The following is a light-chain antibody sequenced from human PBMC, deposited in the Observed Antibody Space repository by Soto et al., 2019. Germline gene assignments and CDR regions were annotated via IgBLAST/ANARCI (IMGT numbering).Light chain of an antibody. CDR1: SSDIGGYNY. Sequence: QSALTQPASVSGSPGQSITISCTGTSSDIGGYNYVSWYQQHPGKAPKLKIFEVSDRPSGVSNRFSGSKSDNTASLTISGLQAEDEADYYCSSYTTSTPWVFGGGTKLTVL. V-gene: IGLV2-14*01. CDR2: EVS. J-gene: IGLJ3*02. CDR3: SSYTTSTPWV.